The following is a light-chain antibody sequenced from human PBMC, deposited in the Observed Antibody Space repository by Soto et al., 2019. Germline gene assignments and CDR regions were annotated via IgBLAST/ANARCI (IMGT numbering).Light chain of an antibody. CDR1: QRVSSN. CDR2: GAS. Sequence: TLMTPSAATLSLSPAERATLSFRASQRVSSNLAWYGQKPGQAPRLLILGASARATGIPARFSGSGSGTEFTLTISSLQSEDFAVYYCQQYNNWPQTFGQGTKVDI. CDR3: QQYNNWPQT. V-gene: IGKV3-15*01. J-gene: IGKJ1*01.